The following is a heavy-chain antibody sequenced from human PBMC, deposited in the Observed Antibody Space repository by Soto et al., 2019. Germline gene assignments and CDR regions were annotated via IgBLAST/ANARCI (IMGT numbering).Heavy chain of an antibody. CDR3: ARDWAGAGPFDY. Sequence: ASVKVSCKASGYTFTSYYMHWVRQAPGQGLEWMGIINPSGGSTSYAQKFQGRVTMTRDTSTSTAYMELRSLRSDDTAVYYCARDWAGAGPFDYWGQGTLVTVSS. V-gene: IGHV1-46*01. D-gene: IGHD6-13*01. J-gene: IGHJ4*02. CDR2: INPSGGST. CDR1: GYTFTSYY.